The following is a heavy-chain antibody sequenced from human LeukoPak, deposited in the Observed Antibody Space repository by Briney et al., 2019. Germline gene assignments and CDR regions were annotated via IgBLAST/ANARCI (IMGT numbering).Heavy chain of an antibody. D-gene: IGHD3-10*01. J-gene: IGHJ4*02. CDR3: ARLYYYGSGSYLFDY. Sequence: GESLKLSCKGSGYSFTSYWISWVRQMPGKGLEWMGRIDPSDSYTNYSPSFQGHVTISADKSISTAYLQWSSLKASDTAMYYCARLYYYGSGSYLFDYWGQGTLVTVSS. CDR2: IDPSDSYT. CDR1: GYSFTSYW. V-gene: IGHV5-10-1*01.